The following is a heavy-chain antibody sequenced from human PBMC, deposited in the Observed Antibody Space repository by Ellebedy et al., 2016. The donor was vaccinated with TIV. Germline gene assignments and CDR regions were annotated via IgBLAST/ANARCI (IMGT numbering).Heavy chain of an antibody. CDR1: GYTFTSYY. V-gene: IGHV1-69*13. Sequence: AASVKVSCKASGYTFTSYYMHWVRQAPGQGLEWMGGIIPIFGTANYAQKFQGRVTITADESTSTAYMELSSLRSEDTAVYYCARDVAYNRWIAFDIWGQGTMVTVSS. D-gene: IGHD2/OR15-2a*01. J-gene: IGHJ3*02. CDR3: ARDVAYNRWIAFDI. CDR2: IIPIFGTA.